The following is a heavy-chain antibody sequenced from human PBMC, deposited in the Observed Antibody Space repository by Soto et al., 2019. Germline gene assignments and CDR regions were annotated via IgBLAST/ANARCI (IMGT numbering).Heavy chain of an antibody. CDR3: ARGLGGSYFPFDF. V-gene: IGHV1-69*12. CDR2: LVPMFRTA. CDR1: GGTFSDSA. Sequence: QVHLVQSGAEVKKPGSSVKVSCKTSGGTFSDSAINWLRQTPGQGLEWMGGLVPMFRTANYAPNLQGRVSITADESTSTVFMELSSLTFEDTAVYCCARGLGGSYFPFDFWGQGTLLTVSS. J-gene: IGHJ4*02. D-gene: IGHD1-26*01.